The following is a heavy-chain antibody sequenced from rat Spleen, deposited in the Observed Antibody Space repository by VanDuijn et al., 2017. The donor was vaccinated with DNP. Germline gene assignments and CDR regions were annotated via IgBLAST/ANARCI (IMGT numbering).Heavy chain of an antibody. D-gene: IGHD1-4*01. CDR1: GFTFSDYY. V-gene: IGHV5-20*01. Sequence: EVQLVESGGGLVQPGRSLKLSCAASGFTFSDYYMAWVRQAPTKGLELVAYISYFGDNTYSGDSVKGRFTISRDNANRTLYLQMDSLRSEDTATYYCATSPGPNWFAYWGRGTLGTVSS. CDR2: ISYFGDNT. J-gene: IGHJ3*01. CDR3: ATSPGPNWFAY.